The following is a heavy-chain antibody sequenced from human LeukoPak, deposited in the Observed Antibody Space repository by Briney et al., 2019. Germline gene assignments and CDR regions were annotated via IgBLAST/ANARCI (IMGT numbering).Heavy chain of an antibody. CDR1: GGSFSGYY. CDR3: AREMSWSRGAFDI. D-gene: IGHD6-13*01. CDR2: INHSGST. Sequence: QVQLQQWGAGLLKPSETLSLTCAVYGGSFSGYYWSWIRQPPGKGLEWIGEINHSGSTNYNPSLKSRVTISVDTSKNQFSLKLSSVTAADTAVYFCAREMSWSRGAFDIWGQGTMVTVSS. J-gene: IGHJ3*02. V-gene: IGHV4-34*01.